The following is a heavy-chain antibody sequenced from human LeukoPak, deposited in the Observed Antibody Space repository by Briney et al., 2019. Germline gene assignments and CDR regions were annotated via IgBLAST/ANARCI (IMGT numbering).Heavy chain of an antibody. CDR2: ISYDGSNK. CDR1: GFTFSSYG. CDR3: AKEHRHTQQLGGLGAFDI. J-gene: IGHJ3*02. Sequence: PGGSLRLSCAASGFTFSSYGMHWVRQAPGKGLEWVAVISYDGSNKYYADSVKGRFTISRDNSKNTLYLQMNSLRAEDTAVYYCAKEHRHTQQLGGLGAFDIWGQGTMVTVSS. V-gene: IGHV3-30*18. D-gene: IGHD6-13*01.